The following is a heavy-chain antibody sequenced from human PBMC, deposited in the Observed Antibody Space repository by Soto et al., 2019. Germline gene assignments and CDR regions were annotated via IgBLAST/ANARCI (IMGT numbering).Heavy chain of an antibody. CDR2: IYYSGST. J-gene: IGHJ6*02. D-gene: IGHD3-3*01. Sequence: SETLSLTCTVSGGSISSYYRSWIRQPPGKGLEWIGYIYYSGSTNYNPSLKSRVTISVDTSKNQFSLKLSSVTAADTAVYYCARDSRYYDFWSGYPLDGMDVWGQGTTVTVSS. CDR3: ARDSRYYDFWSGYPLDGMDV. CDR1: GGSISSYY. V-gene: IGHV4-59*01.